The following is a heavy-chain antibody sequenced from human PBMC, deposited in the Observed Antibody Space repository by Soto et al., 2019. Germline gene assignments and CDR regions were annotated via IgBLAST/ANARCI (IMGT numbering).Heavy chain of an antibody. CDR1: GFTFSSYG. V-gene: IGHV3-33*01. J-gene: IGHJ6*02. CDR2: IWYDGSNK. CDR3: ARGLDSSSWPQLTPIYYYYGMDV. Sequence: GGSLRLSCAASGFTFSSYGMHWVRQAPGKGLEWVAVIWYDGSNKYYADSVKGRFTISRDNSKNTLYLQMNSLRAEDTAVYYCARGLDSSSWPQLTPIYYYYGMDVWGQGTTVTVSS. D-gene: IGHD6-13*01.